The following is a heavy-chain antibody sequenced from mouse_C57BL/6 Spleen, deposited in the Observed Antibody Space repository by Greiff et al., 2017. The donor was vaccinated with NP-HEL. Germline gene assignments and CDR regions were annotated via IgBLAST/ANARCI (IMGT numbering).Heavy chain of an antibody. V-gene: IGHV1-4*01. Sequence: VQLQQSGADLARPGASVKMSCKASGYTFTSYTMHWVKQRPGQGLEWIGYINPSSGYTKYNQKFKDKSTLTADNSSSTAYMQLSSLTSEDSAVYCCARSEALYYDYDGYFDVWGTRTTVTVSS. CDR1: GYTFTSYT. D-gene: IGHD2-4*01. CDR2: INPSSGYT. CDR3: ARSEALYYDYDGYFDV. J-gene: IGHJ1*03.